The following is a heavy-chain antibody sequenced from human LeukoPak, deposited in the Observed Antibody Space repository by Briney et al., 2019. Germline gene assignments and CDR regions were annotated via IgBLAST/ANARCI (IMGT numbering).Heavy chain of an antibody. CDR2: IYYSGTT. CDR1: GGSISSRSHY. J-gene: IGHJ4*02. Sequence: PSETLSLTCSASGGSISSRSHYWGWIRQSPGKGLEWIETIYYSGTTFYNPSLQSRVSISVDTSRNQFSLRLNSVTAADTAVYYCARRNDYDFWSGNQYYFDYWGQGTLVTVSS. CDR3: ARRNDYDFWSGNQYYFDY. V-gene: IGHV4-39*01. D-gene: IGHD3-3*01.